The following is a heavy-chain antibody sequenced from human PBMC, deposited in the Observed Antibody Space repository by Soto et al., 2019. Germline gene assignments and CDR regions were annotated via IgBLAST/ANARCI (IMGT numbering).Heavy chain of an antibody. CDR2: ISGYNGNT. V-gene: IGHV1-18*01. Sequence: ASVKVSCKASGYTFSTYGISWLRQAPGQGFEWMGWISGYNGNTNYAQKLQGRVTMTTDTSTSTAYMELRNLRSDDTAVYYCARTEPRTRGFDPWGQGTLVTVSS. CDR3: ARTEPRTRGFDP. CDR1: GYTFSTYG. J-gene: IGHJ5*02.